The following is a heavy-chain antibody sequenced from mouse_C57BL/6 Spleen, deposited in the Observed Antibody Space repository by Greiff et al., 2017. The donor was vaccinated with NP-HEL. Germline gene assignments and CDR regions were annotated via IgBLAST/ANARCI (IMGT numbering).Heavy chain of an antibody. V-gene: IGHV1-15*01. CDR1: GYTFTDYE. CDR2: IDPETGGT. D-gene: IGHD2-2*01. J-gene: IGHJ3*01. Sequence: QVQLKESGAELVRPGASVTLSCKASGYTFTDYEMHWVKQTPVHGLEWIGAIDPETGGTAYNQKFKGKAILTADKSSSTAYMELRSLTSEDSAVYYCTRDCGYDGAYWGQGTLVTVSA. CDR3: TRDCGYDGAY.